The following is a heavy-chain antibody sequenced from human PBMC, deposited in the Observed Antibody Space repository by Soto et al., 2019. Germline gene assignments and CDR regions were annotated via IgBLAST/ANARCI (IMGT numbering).Heavy chain of an antibody. V-gene: IGHV3-23*01. CDR2: ITGNASNT. CDR1: LFTCGAYA. D-gene: IGHD2-21*02. Sequence: GGSLRLSCSASLFTCGAYAMSWVRQGPGKGLEWVSGITGNASNTVYADSVKGRFTISRDNSKNALYLQLNSLRAEDTAVYFCAKAARDCGGDCYSSYFDSWGQGALVTVSS. J-gene: IGHJ4*02. CDR3: AKAARDCGGDCYSSYFDS.